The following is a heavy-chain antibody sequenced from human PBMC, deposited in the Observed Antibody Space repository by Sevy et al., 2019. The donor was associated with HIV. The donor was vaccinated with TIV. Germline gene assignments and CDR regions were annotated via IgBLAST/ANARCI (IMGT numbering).Heavy chain of an antibody. V-gene: IGHV5-51*01. Sequence: GESLKISCKGSGYDFNTHWIVWVRQMPGKGLEWMGIIYVGDSDTRYSPSFQDQVTISADKSINTAYLQWSSLKASDTAMYYCARRQTIYTALDFWGQGTMVTVSS. J-gene: IGHJ3*01. CDR3: ARRQTIYTALDF. CDR1: GYDFNTHW. D-gene: IGHD3-3*01. CDR2: IYVGDSDT.